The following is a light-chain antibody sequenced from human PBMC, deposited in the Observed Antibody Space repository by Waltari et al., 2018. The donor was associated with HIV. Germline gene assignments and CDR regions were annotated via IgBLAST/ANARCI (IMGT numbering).Light chain of an antibody. V-gene: IGKV3-20*01. CDR1: QSVDGHN. Sequence: EVLLIQSPDALSLSPGDRASLSCRASQSVDGHNLAWYRQLRGQPPRLLVYGASIRAPGVSDRFGGGGSGKEFILNITRLGPEDVGVYFWQQCSGSCTFGPGT. CDR2: GAS. J-gene: IGKJ2*02. CDR3: QQCSGSCT.